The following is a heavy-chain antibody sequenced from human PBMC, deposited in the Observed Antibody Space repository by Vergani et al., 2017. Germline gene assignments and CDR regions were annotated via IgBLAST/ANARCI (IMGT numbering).Heavy chain of an antibody. V-gene: IGHV5-51*01. CDR2: IYPGDSDT. D-gene: IGHD2-15*01. J-gene: IGHJ6*02. CDR3: ARCLLGYCSGGSCYSNYYYYGMDV. Sequence: VQLVQSGAEVKKPGESLKISCKGSGYSFTSYWIGWVRQMPGKGLEWMGIIYPGDSDTRYSPSFQGQVTISADKSISTAYLQWSSLKASDTAMYYCARCLLGYCSGGSCYSNYYYYGMDVWGQGTTVTVSS. CDR1: GYSFTSYW.